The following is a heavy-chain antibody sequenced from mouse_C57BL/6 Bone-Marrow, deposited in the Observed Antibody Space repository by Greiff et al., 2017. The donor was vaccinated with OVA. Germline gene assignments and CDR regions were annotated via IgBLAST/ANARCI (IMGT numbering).Heavy chain of an antibody. CDR2: ISSGSSTI. CDR3: ARPYYYGSSYYFDV. J-gene: IGHJ1*03. D-gene: IGHD1-1*01. CDR1: GFTFSDYG. Sequence: DVMLVESGGGLVKPGGSLKLSCAASGFTFSDYGMHWVRQAPEKGLEWVAYISSGSSTIYYADTVKGRFTISRDNAKNTLFLQMTSLRSEDTAMYYCARPYYYGSSYYFDVWGTGTTVTVSS. V-gene: IGHV5-17*01.